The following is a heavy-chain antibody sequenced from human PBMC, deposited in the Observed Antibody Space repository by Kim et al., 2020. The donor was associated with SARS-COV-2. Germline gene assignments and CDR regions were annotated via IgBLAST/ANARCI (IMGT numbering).Heavy chain of an antibody. Sequence: VDSVKGRFTISRDNAKNSLYLQMNSLRAEDTAVYYCARDGQQLAYWYFDLWGRGTLVTVSS. CDR3: ARDGQQLAYWYFDL. J-gene: IGHJ2*01. V-gene: IGHV3-7*01. D-gene: IGHD6-13*01.